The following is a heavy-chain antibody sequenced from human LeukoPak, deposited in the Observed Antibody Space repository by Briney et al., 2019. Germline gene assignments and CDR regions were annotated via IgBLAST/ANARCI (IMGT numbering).Heavy chain of an antibody. J-gene: IGHJ5*02. V-gene: IGHV1-69*05. Sequence: GASVKVSCKASGGTFSSYAISWVRQAPGQGLEWMGRIIPIFGTANYAQKFQGRVTITTDESTSTAYMELSSLRSEDTAVYYCARVGSNFRLSSSWYRVDFGGWFDPWGQGTLVTVSS. CDR1: GGTFSSYA. CDR3: ARVGSNFRLSSSWYRVDFGGWFDP. CDR2: IIPIFGTA. D-gene: IGHD6-13*01.